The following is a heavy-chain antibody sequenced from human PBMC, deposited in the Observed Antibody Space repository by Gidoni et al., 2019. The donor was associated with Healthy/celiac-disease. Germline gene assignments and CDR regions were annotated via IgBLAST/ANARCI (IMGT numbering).Heavy chain of an antibody. CDR2: RSYDGSKK. D-gene: IGHD6-13*01. V-gene: IGHV3-30*04. CDR3: ARGGGFATAGRYEGMDV. J-gene: IGHJ6*02. CDR1: GFTYSSYA. Sequence: QVQLVESGGGVVQPGRSLILSGAAAGFTYSSYAMHWVRQAPGKGLEWVAVRSYDGSKKYYADSVKGRFTISRDNSKNTLYLQMNSLRAEDTAVYYCARGGGFATAGRYEGMDVWGQGTTVTVSS.